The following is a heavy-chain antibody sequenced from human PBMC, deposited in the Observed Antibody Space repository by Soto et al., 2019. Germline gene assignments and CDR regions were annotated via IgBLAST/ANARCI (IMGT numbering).Heavy chain of an antibody. J-gene: IGHJ4*02. Sequence: GGSLRLSCAASRFTFSSYCMHWVRQAPGKGLVWVSRINSDGSSTSYADSVKGRFTISRDNAKNTLYLQMNSLRAEDTAVYYCASLETYYDILTGYSRDYWGQGTLVTVSS. V-gene: IGHV3-74*01. D-gene: IGHD3-9*01. CDR3: ASLETYYDILTGYSRDY. CDR1: RFTFSSYC. CDR2: INSDGSST.